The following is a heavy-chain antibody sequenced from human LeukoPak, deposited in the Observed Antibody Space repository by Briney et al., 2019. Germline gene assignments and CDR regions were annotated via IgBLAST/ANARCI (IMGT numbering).Heavy chain of an antibody. J-gene: IGHJ4*02. CDR3: AKDEYGVPTY. D-gene: IGHD4-17*01. CDR2: ISGSGGST. CDR1: GFTFSSYA. Sequence: GGSLRLSCAAPGFTFSSYAMSWVREAPGKGLEWGSAISGSGGSTYYADSVKGRFTISRDNSKNTLYLQMNSLRAEYTAVYYCAKDEYGVPTYWGQGTLVTVSS. V-gene: IGHV3-23*01.